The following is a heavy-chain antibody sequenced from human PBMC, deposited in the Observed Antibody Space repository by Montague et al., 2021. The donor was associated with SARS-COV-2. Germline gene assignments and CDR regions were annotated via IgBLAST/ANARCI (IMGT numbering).Heavy chain of an antibody. D-gene: IGHD3-9*01. V-gene: IGHV4-34*01. CDR1: GGPLSGYF. CDR3: ARAPTFDDVLTGHDSKLDV. Sequence: SETLSLTCGVSGGPLSGYFWSWIRQTPGKGLEWIGEISHGGATKYNPTLKSRATVSVDTSRNQFSLKLNSVTAADTGVYYCARAPTFDDVLTGHDSKLDVWGRGTMVIVSS. CDR2: ISHGGAT. J-gene: IGHJ3*01.